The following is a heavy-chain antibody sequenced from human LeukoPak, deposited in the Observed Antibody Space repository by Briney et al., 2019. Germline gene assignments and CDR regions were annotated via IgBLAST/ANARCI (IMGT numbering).Heavy chain of an antibody. V-gene: IGHV3-23*01. J-gene: IGHJ4*02. D-gene: IGHD6-13*01. CDR1: GFTFSTYA. CDR3: AKERAGYTNPYYFDY. Sequence: GGSLRLSCAASGFTFSTYAMSWVRQAPGKGLEWVSTISGSGANTYYADSVRGRLTISRDNSKNTLYLHMNSLRAGDPAVYYWAKERAGYTNPYYFDYWGQGTLVTVSS. CDR2: ISGSGANT.